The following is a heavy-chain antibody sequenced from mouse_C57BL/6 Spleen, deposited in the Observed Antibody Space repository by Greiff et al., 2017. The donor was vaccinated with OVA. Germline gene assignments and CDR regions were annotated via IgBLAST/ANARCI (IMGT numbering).Heavy chain of an antibody. D-gene: IGHD2-1*01. Sequence: VQLQQPGAELVRPGSSVKLSCKASGYTFTSYWMHWVKQRPIQGLEWIGNIDPSDSETHYNQKFKDKATLTVDKSSSTAYMQLSSLTSEDSAVYYGARCHYGNLYWYFDVWGTGTTVTVSS. CDR2: IDPSDSET. V-gene: IGHV1-52*01. J-gene: IGHJ1*03. CDR1: GYTFTSYW. CDR3: ARCHYGNLYWYFDV.